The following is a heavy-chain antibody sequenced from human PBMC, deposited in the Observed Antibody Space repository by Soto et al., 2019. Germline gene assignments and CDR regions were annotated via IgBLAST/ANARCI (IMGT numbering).Heavy chain of an antibody. CDR3: TTCGNTAMG. Sequence: EVQLVESGGGLVKPGGSLRLSCAASGFTFSNAWMSWVRQAPGKGLEWVGRIKSKTDGGKTDYAAPVKGRFTISRDDSKNTLYLQMNSLKTEDTAVYYCTTCGNTAMGWGQGTLVTVSS. V-gene: IGHV3-15*01. J-gene: IGHJ4*02. CDR2: IKSKTDGGKT. CDR1: GFTFSNAW. D-gene: IGHD5-18*01.